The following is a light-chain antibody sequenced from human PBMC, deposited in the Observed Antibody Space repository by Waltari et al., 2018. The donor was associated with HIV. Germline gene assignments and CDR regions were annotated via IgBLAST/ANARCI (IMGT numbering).Light chain of an antibody. V-gene: IGKV3-11*01. CDR3: QQRSDWPPT. CDR2: DAS. Sequence: EIVLPQFPAPLSLSPGESATLSCRASQSVGSYLGWYQQKPGQAPRLLIYDASNRATVIPARFSGSGSGTDFTLTISSLEPEDFAVYYCQQRSDWPPTFGQGTKVEIK. CDR1: QSVGSY. J-gene: IGKJ1*01.